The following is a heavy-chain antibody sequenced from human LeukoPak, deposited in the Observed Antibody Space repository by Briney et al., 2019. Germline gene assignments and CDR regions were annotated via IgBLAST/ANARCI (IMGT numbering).Heavy chain of an antibody. CDR2: IYHSGST. Sequence: KTSETLSLTCAVSGYSISSGYYWGWIRQPPGKGLEWIGSIYHSGSTYYNPSLKSRVTISVDTSKNQFSLKLSSVTAADTAVYYCARAPTYYYGSGSYYLYYYYYYMDVWGKGTTVTVSS. V-gene: IGHV4-38-2*01. J-gene: IGHJ6*03. CDR1: GYSISSGYY. D-gene: IGHD3-10*01. CDR3: ARAPTYYYGSGSYYLYYYYYYMDV.